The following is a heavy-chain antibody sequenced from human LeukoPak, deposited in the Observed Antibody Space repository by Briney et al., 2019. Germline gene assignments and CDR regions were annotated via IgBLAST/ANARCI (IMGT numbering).Heavy chain of an antibody. V-gene: IGHV3-21*01. CDR3: ARGSGATRFSLDY. Sequence: PGGSLRLSCAASGFTFRSFSMNWVRQAPGKGLEWVSSISSSSSYIYYADSVKGRFTISRGNAKNSLYLQMSSLRAEDTAVYYCARGSGATRFSLDYWGQGTLVTVSS. D-gene: IGHD4/OR15-4a*01. CDR1: GFTFRSFS. J-gene: IGHJ4*02. CDR2: ISSSSSYI.